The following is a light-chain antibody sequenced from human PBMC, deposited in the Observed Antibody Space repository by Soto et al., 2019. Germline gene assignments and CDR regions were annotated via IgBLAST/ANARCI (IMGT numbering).Light chain of an antibody. CDR1: QSLNIY. V-gene: IGKV3-11*01. CDR3: QQRYSWPLT. CDR2: DGS. Sequence: EIVLTQSPATLSLSPGERATLSCRASQSLNIYLAWYQQKPGQAPRLLIYDGSIRATGIPARFSGSGSGTDFTLTISSLEPEDFAVYYCQQRYSWPLTFGGGTAVEIK. J-gene: IGKJ4*01.